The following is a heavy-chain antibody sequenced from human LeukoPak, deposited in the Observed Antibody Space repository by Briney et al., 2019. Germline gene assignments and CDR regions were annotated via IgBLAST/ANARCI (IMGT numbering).Heavy chain of an antibody. CDR1: GFTFDDYA. V-gene: IGHV3-15*01. Sequence: KPGGSLRLSCAASGFTFDDYAMHWVRQAPGKGLEWVGRIKSKTDGGTTDYAAPVKDRFTISRDDSKNTFYLQMNSLKIEDTAVYYCALGGLDWSYWGQGTLVTVSS. J-gene: IGHJ4*02. CDR2: IKSKTDGGTT. D-gene: IGHD3-9*01. CDR3: ALGGLDWSY.